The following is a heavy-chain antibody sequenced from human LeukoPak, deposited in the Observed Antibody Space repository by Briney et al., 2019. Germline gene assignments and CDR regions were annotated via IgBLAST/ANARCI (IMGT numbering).Heavy chain of an antibody. D-gene: IGHD2-15*01. J-gene: IGHJ4*02. CDR2: ISAYNGNT. V-gene: IGHV1-18*01. Sequence: ASVKVSCKASGYTFTSYGISWVRQAPGQGLEWMGWISAYNGNTNYAQKLQGRVTVTTDTSTSTAYMELRSLRSDDTAVYYCARDHCSGGSCYYDFDYWGQGTLVTVSS. CDR1: GYTFTSYG. CDR3: ARDHCSGGSCYYDFDY.